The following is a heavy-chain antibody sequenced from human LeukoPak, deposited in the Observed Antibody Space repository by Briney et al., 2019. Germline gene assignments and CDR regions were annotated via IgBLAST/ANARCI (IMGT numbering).Heavy chain of an antibody. CDR1: GGSISSGDYY. CDR2: IYYSGST. D-gene: IGHD7-27*01. J-gene: IGHJ4*02. Sequence: SQTLSLTCTVSGGSISSGDYYWSWIRQPPGKGLEWIGYIYYSGSTYYNPSLKSRVTISVDTSKNQFSLKLSSVTAADTAVYYCARFSPRAMGNYLDFWGQGTLVTVSS. CDR3: ARFSPRAMGNYLDF. V-gene: IGHV4-30-4*01.